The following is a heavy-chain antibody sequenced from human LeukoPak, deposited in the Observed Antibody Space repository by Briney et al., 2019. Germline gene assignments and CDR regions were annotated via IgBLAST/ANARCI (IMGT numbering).Heavy chain of an antibody. CDR3: AMYSEAGVTFDY. CDR1: GYTFTSYG. V-gene: IGHV1-18*01. Sequence: ASVKVSCKASGYTFTSYGISWVRQAPGQGLEWMGWISAYNGNTNYAQKLQGRVTMTTDTSTSTAYMELRSLRSDDTAVYYCAMYSEAGVTFDYWGQGTLVTVSS. J-gene: IGHJ4*02. D-gene: IGHD5-18*01. CDR2: ISAYNGNT.